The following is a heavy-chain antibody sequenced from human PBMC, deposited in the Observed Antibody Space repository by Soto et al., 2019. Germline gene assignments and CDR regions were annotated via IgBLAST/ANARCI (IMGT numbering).Heavy chain of an antibody. J-gene: IGHJ4*02. CDR1: GYTFTSYG. CDR3: ARALGKYYDFWSGYSPQFDY. D-gene: IGHD3-3*01. CDR2: ISAYNGNT. V-gene: IGHV1-18*01. Sequence: QVQLVQSGAEVKKPGASVKVSCKASGYTFTSYGISWVRQAPGQGLEWMGWISAYNGNTNYAQKLQGRVTMTTDTSTSTAYMERRSLRSDDTAVYYCARALGKYYDFWSGYSPQFDYWGQGTLVTVSS.